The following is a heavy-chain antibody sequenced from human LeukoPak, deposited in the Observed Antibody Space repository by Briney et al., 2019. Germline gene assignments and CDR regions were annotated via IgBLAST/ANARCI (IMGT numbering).Heavy chain of an antibody. V-gene: IGHV3-23*01. CDR3: AREGRYCSTGCQFDY. CDR2: IGGRDSEQ. Sequence: PGGSLRLSCVGSGFTFSSHDIIWVRQAPGKGLEWVSDIGGRDSEQHYAASVKGRFTISRDNSKNTVYLHMSSLRVEDTAKYYCAREGRYCSTGCQFDYWGQGILVTVS. D-gene: IGHD2-2*01. J-gene: IGHJ4*02. CDR1: GFTFSSHD.